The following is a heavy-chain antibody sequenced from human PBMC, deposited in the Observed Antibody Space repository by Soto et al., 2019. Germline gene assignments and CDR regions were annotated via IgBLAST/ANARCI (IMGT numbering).Heavy chain of an antibody. J-gene: IGHJ4*02. CDR3: AREVVLTKWYFDN. D-gene: IGHD2-15*01. Sequence: QAQLMESGGGVVQPGGSLRLSCTTSGFIFSSDSMHWFRQAPGEGLEWVAVTSSDGGTKFDVDSVKGPCTVSRENSKNTLYLQRNSLRHEDTAMSYCAREVVLTKWYFDNWGQGIRVTVSS. CDR2: TSSDGGTK. V-gene: IGHV3-30*04. CDR1: GFIFSSDS.